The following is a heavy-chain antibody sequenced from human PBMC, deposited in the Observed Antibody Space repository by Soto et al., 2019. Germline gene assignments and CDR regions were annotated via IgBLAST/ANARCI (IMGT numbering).Heavy chain of an antibody. D-gene: IGHD3-22*01. CDR1: GDSVKSSY. CDR2: VFDFGST. J-gene: IGHJ5*02. V-gene: IGHV4-59*02. CDR3: ARLIEGYPPHNYFDP. Sequence: QVQLQESGPLLVKPSETLSLTCSVSGDSVKSSYWAWIRQSPGRALEWVCYVFDFGSTGYHPSLKDRLTISMDTSKNQVSLKLRSVTVADTAIYYCARLIEGYPPHNYFDPWGQGTLVTVSS.